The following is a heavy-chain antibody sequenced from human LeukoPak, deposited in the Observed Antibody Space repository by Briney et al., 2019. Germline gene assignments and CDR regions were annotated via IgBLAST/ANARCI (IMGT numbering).Heavy chain of an antibody. V-gene: IGHV4-4*07. CDR1: GGSLSTYY. J-gene: IGHJ3*01. D-gene: IGHD2-2*01. CDR2: IYSSGNT. CDR3: ARTGAPVGYYSSTSCPRADAFDY. Sequence: SETLSLTCTVSGGSLSTYYWSWIRQPAGKGLEWIGHIYSSGNTNYNPSLKSRVTISVDTSKNHFSLKPSSVTGADTAVYFCARTGAPVGYYSSTSCPRADAFDYWGQGTMVTVSS.